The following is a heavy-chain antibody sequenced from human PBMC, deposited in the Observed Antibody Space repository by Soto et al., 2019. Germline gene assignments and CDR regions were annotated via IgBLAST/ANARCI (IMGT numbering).Heavy chain of an antibody. CDR2: ISGSGGST. D-gene: IGHD6-19*01. CDR3: AKGALAGSTQDNWFDP. CDR1: GFTFSSYA. V-gene: IGHV3-23*01. Sequence: GSLRLSCAASGFTFSSYAMSWVRQAPGKGLEWVSAISGSGGSTYYADSVKGRFTISRDNSKNTLYLQMNSLRAEDTAVYYCAKGALAGSTQDNWFDPWGQGSLVTVSS. J-gene: IGHJ5*02.